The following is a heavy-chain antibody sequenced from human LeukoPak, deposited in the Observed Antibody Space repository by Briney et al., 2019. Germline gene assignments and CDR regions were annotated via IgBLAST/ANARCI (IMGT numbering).Heavy chain of an antibody. CDR3: TTVYDSSGYRFDP. V-gene: IGHV3-15*01. CDR2: IKSETDGGTT. D-gene: IGHD3-22*01. CDR1: GFTFSNAW. J-gene: IGHJ5*02. Sequence: GGSLRLSCAASGFTFSNAWMSRVRQAPGKGLNWVARIKSETDGGTTDYAAPVKGRFTISRDDSKNTLYLQMNSLKTEDTAVYFCTTVYDSSGYRFDPWGQGTLVTVSS.